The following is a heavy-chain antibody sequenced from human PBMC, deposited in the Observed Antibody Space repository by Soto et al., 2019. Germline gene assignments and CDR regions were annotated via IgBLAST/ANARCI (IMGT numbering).Heavy chain of an antibody. CDR2: IYYSGSN. J-gene: IGHJ5*02. CDR3: ARVVNWFDP. CDR1: GGSISSYY. Sequence: PSETLSLTCTVSGGSISSYYWSWIRQPPGKGLEWIGYIYYSGSNNYNPSLKSRVTISVDTSKNQFSLKLSSVTAADTAVYYCARVVNWFDPWGQGTLVTVSS. V-gene: IGHV4-59*01.